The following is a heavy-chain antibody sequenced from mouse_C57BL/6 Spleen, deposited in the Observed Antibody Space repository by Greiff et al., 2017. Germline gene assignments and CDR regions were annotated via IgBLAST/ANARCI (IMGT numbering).Heavy chain of an antibody. V-gene: IGHV1-52*01. Sequence: VQLQQPGAELVRPGSSVKLSCKASGYTFTSYWMHWVKQRPIQGLEWIGNIDPSDSETHYNQKFKDKATLTADKSSSTAYMQLSSLTSEDSAVYYCAREYSSSFFDYWGQGTTLTVSS. CDR2: IDPSDSET. J-gene: IGHJ2*01. CDR3: AREYSSSFFDY. CDR1: GYTFTSYW. D-gene: IGHD1-1*01.